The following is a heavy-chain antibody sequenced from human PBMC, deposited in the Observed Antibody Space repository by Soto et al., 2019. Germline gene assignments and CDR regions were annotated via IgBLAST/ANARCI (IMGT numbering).Heavy chain of an antibody. CDR2: ISAYNGNT. Sequence: QVQLVQSGAEVKKPGASVKVSCKASGYTFTSYGISWVRQAPGQGLEWMGWISAYNGNTNYAQKLQGRVTMTTDPSTSTAYMELRSLRSDDTAVYYCARAPTGYNWNDVWWFDPWGQGTLVTVSS. CDR1: GYTFTSYG. D-gene: IGHD1-1*01. V-gene: IGHV1-18*01. J-gene: IGHJ5*02. CDR3: ARAPTGYNWNDVWWFDP.